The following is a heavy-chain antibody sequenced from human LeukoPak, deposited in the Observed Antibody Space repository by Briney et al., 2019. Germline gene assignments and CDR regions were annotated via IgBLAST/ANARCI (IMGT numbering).Heavy chain of an antibody. CDR1: GFTVDGSY. Sequence: GGSLRLSCAASGFTVDGSYMNWVRQAPGKGLEWVSRISRSDILYYADSVKGRFTISRDNSRGTLYLQMNSLRAEDTATYYCARANYSDYGGGFDCWGRGTLVTVSS. J-gene: IGHJ5*01. CDR2: ISRSDIL. V-gene: IGHV3-66*01. D-gene: IGHD4-11*01. CDR3: ARANYSDYGGGFDC.